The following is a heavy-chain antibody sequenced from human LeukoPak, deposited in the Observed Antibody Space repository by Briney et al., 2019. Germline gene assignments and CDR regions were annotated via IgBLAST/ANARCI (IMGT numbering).Heavy chain of an antibody. CDR3: ARSGYSSSLHAFDI. V-gene: IGHV3-53*01. D-gene: IGHD6-13*01. J-gene: IGHJ3*02. CDR2: IYSGGST. Sequence: GGSLRLSCAASGFTVSSNYMSWVRQAPGKGLEWVSVIYSGGSTYYADSVKGRFTISRDNSKNTLYLQMNSLRAEDTAVYYCARSGYSSSLHAFDIWGQGTMVTVSS. CDR1: GFTVSSNY.